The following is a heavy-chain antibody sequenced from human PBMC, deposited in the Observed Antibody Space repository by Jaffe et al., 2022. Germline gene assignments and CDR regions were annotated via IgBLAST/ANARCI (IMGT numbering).Heavy chain of an antibody. CDR1: GFTFGDYA. CDR3: TRGPSGYDLYYFDY. D-gene: IGHD5-12*01. CDR2: IRSKAYGGTT. V-gene: IGHV3-49*04. J-gene: IGHJ4*02. Sequence: EVQLVESGGGLVQPGRSLRLSCTASGFTFGDYAMSWVRQAPGKGLEWVGFIRSKAYGGTTEYAASVKGRFTISRDDSKSIAYLQMNSLKTEDTAVYYCTRGPSGYDLYYFDYWGQGTLVTVSS.